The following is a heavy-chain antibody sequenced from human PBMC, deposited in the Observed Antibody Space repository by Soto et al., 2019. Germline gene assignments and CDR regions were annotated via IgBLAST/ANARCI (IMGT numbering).Heavy chain of an antibody. V-gene: IGHV3-30-3*01. CDR2: ISYDGSNK. CDR1: GFTFSSYA. Sequence: GGSLRLSCAASGFTFSSYAMHWVRQAPGKGLEWVAVISYDGSNKYYADSVKGRFTISRDNSKNTLYLQMNSLRAEDTAVYYCARVLVDGVERIAVAGTWTPCYFDYWGQGTLVT. CDR3: ARVLVDGVERIAVAGTWTPCYFDY. J-gene: IGHJ4*02. D-gene: IGHD6-19*01.